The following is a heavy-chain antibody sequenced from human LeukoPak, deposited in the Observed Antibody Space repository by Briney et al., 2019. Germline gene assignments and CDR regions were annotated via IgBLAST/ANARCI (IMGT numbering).Heavy chain of an antibody. J-gene: IGHJ6*03. CDR3: ARARITMVRGTNYMDV. D-gene: IGHD3-10*01. V-gene: IGHV1-18*01. Sequence: GASVKVSCKASGYTFTSYGISWVRQAPGQGLEWMGWISAYNGNTNYAQKLQGRVTMTTDTSTSTAYMELSSLRSEDTAVYYCARARITMVRGTNYMDVWGKGTTVTVSS. CDR2: ISAYNGNT. CDR1: GYTFTSYG.